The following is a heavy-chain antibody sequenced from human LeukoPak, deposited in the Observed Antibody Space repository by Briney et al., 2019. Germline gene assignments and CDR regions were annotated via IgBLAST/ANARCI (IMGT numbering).Heavy chain of an antibody. CDR2: INPNSGGT. Sequence: ASVKVSCKASGYTFTSYYMHWVRQAPGQGLEWMGWINPNSGGTNYAQKFQGRVTMTRDTSISTAYMELSRLRSDDTAVYYCARPSTSFDWLYYWGQGTLVTVSS. CDR3: ARPSTSFDWLYY. J-gene: IGHJ4*02. CDR1: GYTFTSYY. V-gene: IGHV1-2*02. D-gene: IGHD3-9*01.